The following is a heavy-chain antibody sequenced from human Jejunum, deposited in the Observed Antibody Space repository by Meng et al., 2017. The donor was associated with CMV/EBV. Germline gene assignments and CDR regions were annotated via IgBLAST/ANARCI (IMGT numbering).Heavy chain of an antibody. CDR3: ATLISSPDYDYYYGMDV. V-gene: IGHV3-21*01. Sequence: LTSFSMNWVRQAPGKGLECVSSISSYSSHIYYADSVKGRFTISRDNAKNSLYLQMNSLRAEDTAVYYCATLISSPDYDYYYGMDVWGQGTTVTVSS. CDR2: ISSYSSHI. CDR1: LTSFS. D-gene: IGHD3-10*01. J-gene: IGHJ6*02.